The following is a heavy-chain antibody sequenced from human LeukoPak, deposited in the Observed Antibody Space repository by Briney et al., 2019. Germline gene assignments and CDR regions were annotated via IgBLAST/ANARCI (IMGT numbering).Heavy chain of an antibody. D-gene: IGHD6-19*01. V-gene: IGHV3-20*04. CDR1: GFAFSTYW. Sequence: PGGSLRLSCAASGFAFSTYWMTWVRQAPGKGLEWVSGINWNGDSTGYVDSVKGRFTISRDNAKNSLYLQMNSLRAEDTALYYCARDRSTVAGTSFDYWGQGTLVTVSS. CDR2: INWNGDST. CDR3: ARDRSTVAGTSFDY. J-gene: IGHJ4*02.